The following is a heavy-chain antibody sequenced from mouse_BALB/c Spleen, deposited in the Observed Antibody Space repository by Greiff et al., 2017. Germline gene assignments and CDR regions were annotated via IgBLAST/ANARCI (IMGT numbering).Heavy chain of an antibody. J-gene: IGHJ2*01. CDR1: GYSFTSYW. D-gene: IGHD1-1*01. CDR2: IYPGNSDT. CDR3: TRWDYGSSIDY. V-gene: IGHV1-5*01. Sequence: VQLQQSGTVLARPGASVKMSCKASGYSFTSYWMHWVKQRPGQGLEWIGAIYPGNSDTSYNQKFKGKAKLTAVTSASTAYMELSSLTNEDSAVYYGTRWDYGSSIDYWGQGTTLTVSS.